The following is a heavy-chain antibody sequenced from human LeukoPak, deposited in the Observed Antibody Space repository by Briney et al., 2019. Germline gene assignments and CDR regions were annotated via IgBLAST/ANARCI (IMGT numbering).Heavy chain of an antibody. V-gene: IGHV3-74*01. CDR3: SNIQLG. Sequence: HTGGSLRLSCAASGFTFSSYWMHWVRQAPGKGLLWVSRINSDGTITTYAESVKGRFTISRDNAKNTLYLQVNSLRAEDTAMYYCSNIQLGGGQGTLVTVSS. D-gene: IGHD1-1*01. CDR2: INSDGTIT. J-gene: IGHJ4*02. CDR1: GFTFSSYW.